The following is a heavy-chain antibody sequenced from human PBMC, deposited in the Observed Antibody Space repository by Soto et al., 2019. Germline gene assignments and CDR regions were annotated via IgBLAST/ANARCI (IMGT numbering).Heavy chain of an antibody. CDR3: TTGLSSGHYSFDF. CDR2: IKRNTDGGTA. V-gene: IGHV3-15*01. CDR1: GFTFNDAW. J-gene: IGHJ4*02. D-gene: IGHD3-22*01. Sequence: EVPLVESGGGLVKPGGSLRLACAASGFTFNDAWMSWXXXXXGKGLEWVGRIKRNTDGGTADYAAPVKGRFTISRDXXXXXXXXXXXSXQTEXXAXXXXTTGLSSGHYSFDFWGQGTLVTVSS.